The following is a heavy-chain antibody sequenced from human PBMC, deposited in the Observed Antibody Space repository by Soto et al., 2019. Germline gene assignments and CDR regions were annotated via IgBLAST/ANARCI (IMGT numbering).Heavy chain of an antibody. J-gene: IGHJ4*02. V-gene: IGHV3-7*01. CDR2: INADGGEK. CDR1: GSTFSGTW. Sequence: EVQLVESGGGLVQPGGSLRLSCAGSGSTFSGTWMSWVRQAPGKGLEWVAAINADGGEKYYVGSVKGRFTISRDDAKKSLYMQMTNLRVEDTPTYYCTRNARWGQGTLVTLFS. CDR3: TRNAR.